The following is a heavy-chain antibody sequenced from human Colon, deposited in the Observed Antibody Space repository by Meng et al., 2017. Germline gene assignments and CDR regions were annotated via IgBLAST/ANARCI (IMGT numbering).Heavy chain of an antibody. Sequence: QVRRQDAGPGLGNPWGTLSLTCAVSGGSISRGDWWSWVRQPPGKGLEWIGETSHSGSTNYSPSLKSRVTISLDKSKNQLSLKLNSVTAADTAVYYCASSDYYRSNYWGQGTLVTVSS. V-gene: IGHV4-4*02. CDR2: TSHSGST. CDR3: ASSDYYRSNY. D-gene: IGHD3-22*01. J-gene: IGHJ4*02. CDR1: GGSISRGDW.